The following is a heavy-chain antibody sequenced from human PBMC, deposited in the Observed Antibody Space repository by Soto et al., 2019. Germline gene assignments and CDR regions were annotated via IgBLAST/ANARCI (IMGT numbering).Heavy chain of an antibody. CDR3: ARDGGVAVAGTGTYFDY. D-gene: IGHD6-19*01. CDR2: INAGNGNT. CDR1: GYTFTSYA. J-gene: IGHJ4*02. V-gene: IGHV1-3*01. Sequence: ASVKVSCKASGYTFTSYAMHWVRQAPGQRLEWMGWINAGNGNTKYSQKFQGRVTITRDTSASTAYMELSSLRSEDTAVYYCARDGGVAVAGTGTYFDYWGRGTLVTVSS.